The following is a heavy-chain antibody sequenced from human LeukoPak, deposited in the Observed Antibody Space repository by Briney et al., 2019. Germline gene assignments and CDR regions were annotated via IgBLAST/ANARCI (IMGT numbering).Heavy chain of an antibody. CDR2: IYYSGSA. CDR3: ARGGGGWRDY. J-gene: IGHJ4*02. Sequence: PSETLSLTCTVSGGSISGYYWSWIRQTPGKGLEWIGYIYYSGSANYNPSLKSRVTLSVDTSKNQFSLKLSSVTAADTAVYYCARGGGGWRDYWGQGILVTVSS. V-gene: IGHV4-59*01. CDR1: GGSISGYY. D-gene: IGHD6-19*01.